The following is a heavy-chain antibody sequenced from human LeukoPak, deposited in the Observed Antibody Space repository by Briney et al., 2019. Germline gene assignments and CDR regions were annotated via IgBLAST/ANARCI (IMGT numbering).Heavy chain of an antibody. CDR2: ISSTSSYI. CDR3: ARIMGGYYGSGSYYPPPFFDY. Sequence: GGSLRLSCAASGFASSSYSMNWVRQGPGKGLEWVSSISSTSSYIYYADSVKGRFTISRDNAKNSLYLQMNSLRAEDTAVYYCARIMGGYYGSGSYYPPPFFDYWGQGTLVTVSS. V-gene: IGHV3-21*01. CDR1: GFASSSYS. D-gene: IGHD3-10*01. J-gene: IGHJ4*02.